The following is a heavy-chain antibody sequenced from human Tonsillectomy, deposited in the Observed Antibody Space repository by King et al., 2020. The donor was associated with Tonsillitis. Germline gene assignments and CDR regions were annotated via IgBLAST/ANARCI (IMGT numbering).Heavy chain of an antibody. CDR1: GFTFSSYC. D-gene: IGHD6-13*01. J-gene: IGHJ4*02. V-gene: IGHV3-33*08. Sequence: VQLVESGGGVVQPGRSLRLSCAASGFTFSSYCMHWVRQAPGKGLEWVAVMWDAGSNEYYADSVKGRFTISRDNSKNTLYLQMDSLRAEDTAVYYCAGDEGVAALGFWGQGTLVTVSS. CDR2: MWDAGSNE. CDR3: AGDEGVAALGF.